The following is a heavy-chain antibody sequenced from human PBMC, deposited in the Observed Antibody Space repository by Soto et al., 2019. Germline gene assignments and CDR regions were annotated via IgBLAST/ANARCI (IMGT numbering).Heavy chain of an antibody. D-gene: IGHD6-19*01. Sequence: SETLSLTCSVSRGSISGSYWSWIRQSPGKGLEWLGYVYYTGSTNYSPSLRSRVSISVDTSKNEFSLRLSSVTAADTAVYFCARSVAVPGAHSDYRGQGTQGTVSS. CDR1: RGSISGSY. J-gene: IGHJ4*02. CDR3: ARSVAVPGAHSDY. CDR2: VYYTGST. V-gene: IGHV4-59*01.